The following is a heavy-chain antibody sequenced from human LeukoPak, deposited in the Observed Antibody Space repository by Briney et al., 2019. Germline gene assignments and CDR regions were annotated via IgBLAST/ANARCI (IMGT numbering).Heavy chain of an antibody. D-gene: IGHD3-9*01. CDR1: GFTFSSYG. CDR2: ISCDGSNK. J-gene: IGHJ2*01. V-gene: IGHV3-30*03. Sequence: TGGSLRLSCAASGFTFSSYGMHWVRQAPGKGLEWVAVISCDGSNKYYADSVKGRFTISRDNSKNTLYLQMNSLRAGDTAVYYCARGYPAELRYFDWPPAGWYFDLWGRGTLVTVSS. CDR3: ARGYPAELRYFDWPPAGWYFDL.